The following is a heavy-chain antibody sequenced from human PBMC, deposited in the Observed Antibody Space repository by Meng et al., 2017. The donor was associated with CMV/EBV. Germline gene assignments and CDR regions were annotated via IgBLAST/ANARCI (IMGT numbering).Heavy chain of an antibody. CDR2: ISAYNGNT. CDR1: GYTFTSYG. D-gene: IGHD3-3*01. CDR3: ARRGTIFEYYYGMDV. V-gene: IGHV1-18*01. J-gene: IGHJ6*02. Sequence: ASVKVSCKASGYTFTSYGISWVRQAPGQGLEWMVWISAYNGNTNYAQKLQGRVTMTTDTSTSTAYMELRSLRSDDTAVYYCARRGTIFEYYYGMDVWGQGTTVTVSS.